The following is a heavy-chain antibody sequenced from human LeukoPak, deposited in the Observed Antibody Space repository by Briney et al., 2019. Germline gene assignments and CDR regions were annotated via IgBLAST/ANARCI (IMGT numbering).Heavy chain of an antibody. CDR1: GFTFSSYW. J-gene: IGHJ4*02. CDR3: ARPAIAAADPFDY. D-gene: IGHD6-13*01. V-gene: IGHV3-74*01. Sequence: GGSLRLSCAASGFTFSSYWMHWVRQAPGKGLVLVSRINSDGSSTTYADSVKGRFTISRDNAKNTLYLQMNSLRAEDTAVYYCARPAIAAADPFDYWGQGTPVTVSS. CDR2: INSDGSST.